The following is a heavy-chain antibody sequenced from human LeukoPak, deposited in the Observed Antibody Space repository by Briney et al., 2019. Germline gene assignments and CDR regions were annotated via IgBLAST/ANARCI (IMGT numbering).Heavy chain of an antibody. CDR3: ARVGRPSGYYSPCRY. V-gene: IGHV1-8*01. Sequence: ASVKVSCKASGYTFTSYDINWVRQATGQGLEWMGWMNPNSGNTGYAQKFQGRVTMTRNTSISTAYMELSSLRSEDTAVYYCARVGRPSGYYSPCRYWGQGTLVTVSS. J-gene: IGHJ4*02. D-gene: IGHD3-22*01. CDR1: GYTFTSYD. CDR2: MNPNSGNT.